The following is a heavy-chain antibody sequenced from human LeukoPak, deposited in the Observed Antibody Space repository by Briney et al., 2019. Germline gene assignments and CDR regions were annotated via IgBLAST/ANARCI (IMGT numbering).Heavy chain of an antibody. Sequence: ASVKVSCKASGYTFTGYYMHWVRQAPGQGLEWMGWINPNSGGTNYAQKFQGRVTMTRDTSISTAYMELSRLRSDDTAVYYCASHYYGSGSPLDYWGQGTLVTVSS. J-gene: IGHJ4*02. CDR3: ASHYYGSGSPLDY. V-gene: IGHV1-2*02. CDR2: INPNSGGT. D-gene: IGHD3-10*01. CDR1: GYTFTGYY.